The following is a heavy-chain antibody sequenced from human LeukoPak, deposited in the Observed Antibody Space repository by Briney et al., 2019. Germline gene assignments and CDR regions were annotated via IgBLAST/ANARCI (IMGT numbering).Heavy chain of an antibody. V-gene: IGHV3-74*01. J-gene: IGHJ4*02. D-gene: IGHD3-22*01. CDR3: ARDYFDGSGYHYY. CDR2: INSAGSST. CDR1: GFTFSSYW. Sequence: PGGSLRLSCAASGFTFSSYWMHWVRQAPGKGLVWVSRINSAGSSTSYADSAKGRFTISRDNAKNTLYLQMNSLRAEDTAVYYCARDYFDGSGYHYYWGQGTLVTVSS.